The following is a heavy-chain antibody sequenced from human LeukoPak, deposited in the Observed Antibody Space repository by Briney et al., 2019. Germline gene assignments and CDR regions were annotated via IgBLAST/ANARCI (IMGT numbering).Heavy chain of an antibody. V-gene: IGHV3-30-3*01. CDR2: ISYDGSNK. Sequence: GGSLRLSCSASGFTVSSNYMSWVRQAPGKGLEWVAVISYDGSNKYYADSVKGRFTISRDNSKNTLYLQMNSLRAEDTAVYYCARGTSIAAAGILDYWGQGTLVTVSS. CDR1: GFTVSSNY. D-gene: IGHD6-13*01. CDR3: ARGTSIAAAGILDY. J-gene: IGHJ4*02.